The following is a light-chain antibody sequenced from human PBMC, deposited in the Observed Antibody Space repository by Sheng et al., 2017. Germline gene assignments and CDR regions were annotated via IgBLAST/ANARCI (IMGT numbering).Light chain of an antibody. V-gene: IGLV2-14*01. J-gene: IGLJ2*01. CDR2: EVS. Sequence: QSALTQPASVSGSPGQSITISCTGTSSDVGAYNYVSWYQQHPGKVPKLMIFEVSNRPSGVSNRFSGSKHGNTASLTISGLQAEDEADYYCSSYTSSTPVIFGGGTKLTVL. CDR3: SSYTSSTPVI. CDR1: SSDVGAYNY.